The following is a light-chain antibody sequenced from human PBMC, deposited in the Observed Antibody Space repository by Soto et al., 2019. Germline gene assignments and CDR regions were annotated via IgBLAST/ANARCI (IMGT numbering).Light chain of an antibody. CDR1: QTITPTF. Sequence: EVVLKQSPGTLSLSTGERATLSCRASQTITPTFLAWYQQKPGQAPKLLIYGASSRATDIPDRFSGSGSGTDFTLTISKLEPEDFAVYYCQQFGVSPTFGGGTKVDI. J-gene: IGKJ4*01. V-gene: IGKV3-20*01. CDR2: GAS. CDR3: QQFGVSPT.